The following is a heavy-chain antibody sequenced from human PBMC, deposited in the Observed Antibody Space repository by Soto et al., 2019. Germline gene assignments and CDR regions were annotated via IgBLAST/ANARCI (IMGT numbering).Heavy chain of an antibody. V-gene: IGHV1-69*06. D-gene: IGHD1-26*01. J-gene: IGHJ4*02. Sequence: QVQLVQSGAEVKTPGSSVRVSCKTAGRTFLISAIAWVRQDPGQGLEWMGGIIQILGTIHIAQNLQGRVTCTADRTPSTAYRDLSSLRSANTSTDFCARGNEWEQPSNHYEFDDWGLG. CDR2: IIQILGTI. CDR1: GRTFLISA. CDR3: ARGNEWEQPSNHYEFDD.